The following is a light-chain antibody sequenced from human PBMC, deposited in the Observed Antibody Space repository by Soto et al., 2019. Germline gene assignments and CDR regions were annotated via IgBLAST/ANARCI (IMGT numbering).Light chain of an antibody. J-gene: IGLJ1*01. CDR1: SSNIGAGYD. Sequence: QYVLTQPPSVSGAPGQRVTISCTGSSSNIGAGYDVHWYQQLPGTAPKLLIYGNSNRPSGVPDRFSGSKSDTSASLAITGLQAEDEADYYCQSYDSSLSGYVFGTGTKVTVL. V-gene: IGLV1-40*01. CDR3: QSYDSSLSGYV. CDR2: GNS.